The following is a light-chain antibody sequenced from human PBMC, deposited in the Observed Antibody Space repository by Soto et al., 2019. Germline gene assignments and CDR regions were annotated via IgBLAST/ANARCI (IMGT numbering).Light chain of an antibody. CDR1: EDITNY. Sequence: IQLTQSPSSLSASVGDRVTVTCRASEDITNYLAWYQQKVGKAPKLLIYDASTLHSGVPSRFSGSGSGTDFTLTISGXQSEDFATYYCQQLTRYPSTFGGGTKVDIK. CDR3: QQLTRYPST. J-gene: IGKJ4*01. CDR2: DAS. V-gene: IGKV1-9*01.